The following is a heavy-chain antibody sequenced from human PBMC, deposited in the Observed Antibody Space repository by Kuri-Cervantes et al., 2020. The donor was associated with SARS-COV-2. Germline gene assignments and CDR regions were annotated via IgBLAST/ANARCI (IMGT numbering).Heavy chain of an antibody. Sequence: GGSLRLSCAASGFTFSSYGMHWVRQAPGKGLEWVAVIWYDGSNKYYADSVKGRFTISRDNSKNTLYLQMNSLRAEDTAVYYCAREESEGPGDIDYGDLGVYYYYYGMDVWGQGTTVTVSS. CDR3: AREESEGPGDIDYGDLGVYYYYYGMDV. CDR1: GFTFSSYG. CDR2: IWYDGSNK. D-gene: IGHD4-17*01. J-gene: IGHJ6*02. V-gene: IGHV3-33*01.